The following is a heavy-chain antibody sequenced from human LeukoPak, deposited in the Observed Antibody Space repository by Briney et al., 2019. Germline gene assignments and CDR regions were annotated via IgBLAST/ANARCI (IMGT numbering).Heavy chain of an antibody. CDR2: ISSSSSTI. D-gene: IGHD3-22*01. J-gene: IGHJ6*03. CDR3: ARDHAVIGFNYYMDV. CDR1: GFTFSSYS. V-gene: IGHV3-48*01. Sequence: GGSLRLSCAASGFTFSSYSMNWVRQAPGKGLEWVSYISSSSSTIYYADSVKGRFTISRDNAKNSLYLQMNSLRAEDTAVYYCARDHAVIGFNYYMDVWGKGTTVTVS.